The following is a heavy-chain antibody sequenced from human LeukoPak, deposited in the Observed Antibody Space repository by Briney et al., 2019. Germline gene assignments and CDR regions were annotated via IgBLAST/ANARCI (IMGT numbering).Heavy chain of an antibody. CDR3: ARDLMDHYDSSGYYLRYEYFDY. CDR2: IWYDGSNK. J-gene: IGHJ4*02. Sequence: GGSLRLSCAASGFTFSSYGMHWVRQAPGKGLEWVAVIWYDGSNKYYADSVKGRFTISRDNSKNTLYLQMNSLRAEDTAVYYCARDLMDHYDSSGYYLRYEYFDYWGQGTLVTVSS. D-gene: IGHD3-22*01. CDR1: GFTFSSYG. V-gene: IGHV3-33*01.